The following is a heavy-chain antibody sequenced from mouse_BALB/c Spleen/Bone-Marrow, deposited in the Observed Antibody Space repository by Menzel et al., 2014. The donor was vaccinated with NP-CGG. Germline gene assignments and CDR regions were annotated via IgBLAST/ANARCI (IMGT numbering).Heavy chain of an antibody. CDR2: INSDGGST. D-gene: IGHD2-10*01. Sequence: EVMLVESGGGLVQFGGSLKLSCAASGFTFSRYGTSWVRQTPDKRLELVAIINSDGGSTYYPDSVKGRFTISRDNAKNTLYLQMSSLKSEDTAMYYCARAYYWGQGTLVTVSA. CDR1: GFTFSRYG. CDR3: ARAYY. J-gene: IGHJ3*01. V-gene: IGHV5-6-3*01.